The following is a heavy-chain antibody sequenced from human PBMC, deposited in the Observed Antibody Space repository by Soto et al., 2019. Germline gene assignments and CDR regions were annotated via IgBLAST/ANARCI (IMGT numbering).Heavy chain of an antibody. Sequence: QVQLVESGGGVVQSGMSLRLSCAASGFTFSSYGMHWVRQAPGKGLEWVAVISYVGSNKYYADSVKGRFTISRDSSKNTLYLEMNSLRPEDTAVYYCAKGEYYYGSGSPYYGMDVW. CDR2: ISYVGSNK. J-gene: IGHJ6*01. D-gene: IGHD3-10*01. CDR3: AKGEYYYGSGSPYYGMDV. V-gene: IGHV3-30*18. CDR1: GFTFSSYG.